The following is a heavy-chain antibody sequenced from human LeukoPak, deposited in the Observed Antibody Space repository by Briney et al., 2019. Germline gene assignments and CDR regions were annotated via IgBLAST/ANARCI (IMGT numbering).Heavy chain of an antibody. V-gene: IGHV4-30-2*01. D-gene: IGHD5-18*01. CDR2: IYHSGST. Sequence: SEALSLTCAVSGGSISSGGYSWSWIRQPPGKGLEWIGYIYHSGSTYYNPSLKSRVTISVDRSKNQFSLKLSSVTAADTAVYYCARCGGGYGPPYYFDYWGQGTLVTVSS. CDR3: ARCGGGYGPPYYFDY. J-gene: IGHJ4*02. CDR1: GGSISSGGYS.